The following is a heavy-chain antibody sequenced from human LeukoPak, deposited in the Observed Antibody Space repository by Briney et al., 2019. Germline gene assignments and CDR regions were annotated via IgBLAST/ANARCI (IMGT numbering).Heavy chain of an antibody. CDR2: ISGSGGST. J-gene: IGHJ4*02. V-gene: IGHV3-23*01. D-gene: IGHD3-22*01. CDR3: AKVRLYDSSGTGWGYFDY. CDR1: GFTFSSYA. Sequence: QAGGSLRLSCAASGFTFSSYAMSWVRQAPGKGLEWVSAISGSGGSTYYADSVKGRFTISRDNSKNTLYLQMNSLRAEDTAVYYCAKVRLYDSSGTGWGYFDYWGQGTLVTVSS.